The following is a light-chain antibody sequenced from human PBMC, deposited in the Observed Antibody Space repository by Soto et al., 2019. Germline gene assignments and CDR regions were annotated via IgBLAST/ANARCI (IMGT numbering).Light chain of an antibody. V-gene: IGKV1-8*01. J-gene: IGKJ4*01. CDR1: QGISSY. CDR3: QQYYSYPLT. Sequence: AIRMTQSPSSFSASTGDRVTITCRASQGISSYLAWYQQKPGKAPKLLIYAASTLQSGVPSRYSGSGSGTDFTPTISCLQSEDFATYYCQQYYSYPLTVGGETKVEIK. CDR2: AAS.